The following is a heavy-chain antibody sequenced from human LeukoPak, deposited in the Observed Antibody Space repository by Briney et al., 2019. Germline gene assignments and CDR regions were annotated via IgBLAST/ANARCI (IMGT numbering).Heavy chain of an antibody. D-gene: IGHD5-18*01. CDR3: ARDAVDTATYNWFDP. V-gene: IGHV1-18*01. J-gene: IGHJ5*02. Sequence: GASVKVSCKASGYTFTSYGISWVRQAPRQGLEWMGWISAYNGNTNYAQKLQGRVTMTTDTSTSTAYMELRSLRSDDTAVYYCARDAVDTATYNWFDPRGQGTLVTVSS. CDR1: GYTFTSYG. CDR2: ISAYNGNT.